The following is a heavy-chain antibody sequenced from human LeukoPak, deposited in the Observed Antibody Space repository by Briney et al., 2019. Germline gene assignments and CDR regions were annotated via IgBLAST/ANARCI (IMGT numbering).Heavy chain of an antibody. D-gene: IGHD3-22*01. V-gene: IGHV4-61*01. CDR1: GGSVSSGSYY. CDR3: ARGADSSGYYSIFYFDY. J-gene: IGHJ4*02. Sequence: PSETLSRTCTVSGGSVSSGSYYWSWFRQPPGKGLEWIGYIYYSGSTNYNPSLKSRVTISVDTSKNQFSLKLSSVTAADTAVYYCARGADSSGYYSIFYFDYWGQGTLVTVSS. CDR2: IYYSGST.